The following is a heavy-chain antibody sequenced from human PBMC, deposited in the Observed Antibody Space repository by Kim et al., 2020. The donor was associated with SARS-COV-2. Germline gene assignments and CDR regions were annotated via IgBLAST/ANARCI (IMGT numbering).Heavy chain of an antibody. V-gene: IGHV4-39*01. J-gene: IGHJ6*02. Sequence: SETLSLTCTVSGGSISSSSYYWGWIRQPPGKGLEWIGSIYYSGSTYYNPSLKSRVTISVDTSKNQFSLKLSSVTAADTAVYYCARSQSYGDYEGYYYYYGMDVWGQGTTVTVSS. CDR3: ARSQSYGDYEGYYYYYGMDV. CDR1: GGSISSSSYY. CDR2: IYYSGST. D-gene: IGHD4-17*01.